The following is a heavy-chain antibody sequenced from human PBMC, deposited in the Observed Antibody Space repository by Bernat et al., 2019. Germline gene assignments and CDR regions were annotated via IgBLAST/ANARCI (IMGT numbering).Heavy chain of an antibody. J-gene: IGHJ6*03. CDR1: GFTFSSYW. D-gene: IGHD3-10*01. CDR2: INSDGSST. Sequence: EVQLVESGGGLVQPGGSLRLSCAASGFTFSSYWMHWVRQAPGKGLVWVSRINSDGSSTSYADSVKGRFTISRDNAKNALYLQMNSLRAEDTAVYYCARAAITREWFRELLPPSDYYYYDMDVWGKGTTVTVSS. V-gene: IGHV3-74*01. CDR3: ARAAITREWFRELLPPSDYYYYDMDV.